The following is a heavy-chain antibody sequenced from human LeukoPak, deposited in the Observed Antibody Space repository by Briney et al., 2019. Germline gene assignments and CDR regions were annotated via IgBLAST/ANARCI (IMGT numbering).Heavy chain of an antibody. Sequence: GGSLRLSCAASGFTFSSYWMSWVRQAPGKGLEWVANIKEDGGEKYYVDSVKGRFTISRDNAKNSLYLQMNSLRPEDTAVYYCAGRGDGNLYYFDHWGQGTLVTASS. CDR2: IKEDGGEK. V-gene: IGHV3-7*04. CDR1: GFTFSSYW. CDR3: AGRGDGNLYYFDH. J-gene: IGHJ4*02. D-gene: IGHD5-24*01.